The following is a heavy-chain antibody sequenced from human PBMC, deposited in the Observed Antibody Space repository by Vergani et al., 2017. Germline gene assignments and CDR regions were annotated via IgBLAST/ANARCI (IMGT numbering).Heavy chain of an antibody. CDR2: INPTGSR. Sequence: LVQSGPEVKEPGASVKVSCLVSGYTFTDFFLAWVRQIPGERPEWMGWINPTGSRRYAEQFEGRFTISRDNAKNSLYLEMNSLRAEDTAVYYCARDYLDFSGSGSPYYFDHWGQGTQVTVSS. CDR3: ARDYLDFSGSGSPYYFDH. V-gene: IGHV1-2*02. CDR1: GYTFTDFF. D-gene: IGHD3-10*01. J-gene: IGHJ4*02.